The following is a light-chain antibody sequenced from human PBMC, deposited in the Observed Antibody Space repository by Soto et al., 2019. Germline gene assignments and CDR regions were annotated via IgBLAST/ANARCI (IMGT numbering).Light chain of an antibody. V-gene: IGKV3-11*01. CDR3: HQRSNWPPFT. J-gene: IGKJ3*01. Sequence: EIVLTQSPATLSLSPGDRATLSCRASQSVSNHLAWYQQKPGQAPRLLIYEASNRATAIPARFSGSGSGTDFTLTISSLEPEDFAVYYCHQRSNWPPFTFRPGTRVDIK. CDR2: EAS. CDR1: QSVSNH.